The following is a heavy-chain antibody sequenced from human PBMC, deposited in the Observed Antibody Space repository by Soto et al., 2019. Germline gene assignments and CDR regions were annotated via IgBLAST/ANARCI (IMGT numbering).Heavy chain of an antibody. CDR2: IYYSGST. Sequence: HVQLQESGPGLLKPSQTLSLTCTVSGGSISSVDYYWSWIRQPPGKGLEWMGYIYYSGSTDYNSSLKSRVTISIEMSKNQFSLNLFSVTAADTAIYYCARDSLGSADWGQGTLVTVSS. V-gene: IGHV4-30-4*01. D-gene: IGHD7-27*01. J-gene: IGHJ4*02. CDR3: ARDSLGSAD. CDR1: GGSISSVDYY.